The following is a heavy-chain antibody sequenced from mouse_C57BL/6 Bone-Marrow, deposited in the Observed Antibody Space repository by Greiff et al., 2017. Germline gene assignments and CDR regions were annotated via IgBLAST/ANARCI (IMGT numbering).Heavy chain of an antibody. J-gene: IGHJ3*01. CDR2: IYPGSGST. V-gene: IGHV1-55*01. CDR3: AREDEGDDVSWFAY. CDR1: GYTFTSYW. Sequence: QVQLQQSGAELVKPGASVKMSCKASGYTFTSYWITWVKQRPGQGLEWIGDIYPGSGSTNYNEKFKSKATLTVDTSSSTAYMQLSSLTSEDSAVYFCAREDEGDDVSWFAYWGQGTLVTVSA. D-gene: IGHD2-2*01.